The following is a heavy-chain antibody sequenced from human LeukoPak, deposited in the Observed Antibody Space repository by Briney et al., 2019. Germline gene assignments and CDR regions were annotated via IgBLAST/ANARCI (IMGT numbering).Heavy chain of an antibody. Sequence: SGGSLRLSCSASGFAFSTSDMNWVRQAPGKGLEWISYISGSGAVQYYADSVRGRFIISRDNGKNSLFLQMNSLTAEDTATYYCARGQERYDCGDYGWFDPWGQGTLVTVSS. J-gene: IGHJ5*02. CDR3: ARGQERYDCGDYGWFDP. CDR1: GFAFSTSD. V-gene: IGHV3-48*03. D-gene: IGHD4-17*01. CDR2: ISGSGAVQ.